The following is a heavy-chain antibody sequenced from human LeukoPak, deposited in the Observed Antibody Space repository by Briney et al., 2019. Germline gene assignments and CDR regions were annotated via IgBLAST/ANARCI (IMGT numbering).Heavy chain of an antibody. CDR1: GFTFSSYG. D-gene: IGHD3-10*01. V-gene: IGHV3-33*01. Sequence: RRSLRLSCAASGFTFSSYGMHWVRQAPGKGLEWVAVIWYDGSNKYYADSVKGRFTISRDNSKNTLYLQMNSLRAEDTAVYYCARDRELLWFGELSPFDPWGQGTLVTVSS. CDR2: IWYDGSNK. CDR3: ARDRELLWFGELSPFDP. J-gene: IGHJ5*02.